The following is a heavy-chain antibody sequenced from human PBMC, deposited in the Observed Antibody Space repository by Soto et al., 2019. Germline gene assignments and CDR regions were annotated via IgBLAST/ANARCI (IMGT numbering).Heavy chain of an antibody. D-gene: IGHD3-22*01. V-gene: IGHV4-31*03. CDR3: ARYLGSEQWLFDN. CDR1: GASVSGDGSY. CDR2: IHNSGST. J-gene: IGHJ4*02. Sequence: QVQLQESGPGLVKPSQTLSLTCLVSGASVSGDGSYCSWIRQHPGKGLEFIGYIHNSGSTYSNPSLENRVAMAIDTSKNQFSLRLSSVTAADSAVYFCARYLGSEQWLFDNWGQGILVTVSS.